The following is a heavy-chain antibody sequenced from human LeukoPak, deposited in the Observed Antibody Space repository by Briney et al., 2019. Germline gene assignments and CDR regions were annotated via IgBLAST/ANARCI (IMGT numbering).Heavy chain of an antibody. CDR1: GGSISSYY. Sequence: PSETLSLTCTVSGGSISSYYWSWIWQPAGKGLEWIGRIYTSGSTNYNPSLKSRVTISVDKSKNQFSLKLSSVTAADTAVYYCARGPQDYGGHSDYNDAFDIWGQGTMVTVSS. CDR3: ARGPQDYGGHSDYNDAFDI. V-gene: IGHV4-4*07. J-gene: IGHJ3*02. D-gene: IGHD4-23*01. CDR2: IYTSGST.